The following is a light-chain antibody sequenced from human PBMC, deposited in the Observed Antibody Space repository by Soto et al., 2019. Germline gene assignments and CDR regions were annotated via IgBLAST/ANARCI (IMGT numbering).Light chain of an antibody. Sequence: QSVLTQPRSVSGSPGQSVTISCTGTSSDVGGYNYVSWYQQHPGKAPKLMIYDVSRRPSGVPDRFSGSKSGNTASPTISGLQAEDEADYYCCSYAGSYTYVFATGTKVTVL. J-gene: IGLJ1*01. CDR3: CSYAGSYTYV. CDR1: SSDVGGYNY. V-gene: IGLV2-11*01. CDR2: DVS.